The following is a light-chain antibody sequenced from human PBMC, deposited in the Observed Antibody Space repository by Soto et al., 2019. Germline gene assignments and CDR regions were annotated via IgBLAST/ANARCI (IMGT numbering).Light chain of an antibody. CDR2: DAS. CDR3: HQYISYAYT. Sequence: DIQMTQFPSTLSASVGDRVTITCRASQTTNTWLAWYQQKPGTAPKLLIYDASSLEGGVPSRFSASGSGTEFTLPISGLQPEDLSTYYCHQYISYAYTFGQGTKVEIK. J-gene: IGKJ2*01. CDR1: QTTNTW. V-gene: IGKV1-5*01.